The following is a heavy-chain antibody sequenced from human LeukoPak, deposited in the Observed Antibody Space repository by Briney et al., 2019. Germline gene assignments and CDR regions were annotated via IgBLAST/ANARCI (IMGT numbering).Heavy chain of an antibody. D-gene: IGHD3-16*01. Sequence: PSETLSLTCAVYGGSFSGYYWSWIRQPPGKGLEWIGEINHSGSTYYNPSLKSRVTISVDTSKNQFSLKLSSVTAADTAVYYCARDLGRWYNWFDPWGQGTLVTVS. V-gene: IGHV4-34*01. CDR1: GGSFSGYY. J-gene: IGHJ5*02. CDR3: ARDLGRWYNWFDP. CDR2: INHSGST.